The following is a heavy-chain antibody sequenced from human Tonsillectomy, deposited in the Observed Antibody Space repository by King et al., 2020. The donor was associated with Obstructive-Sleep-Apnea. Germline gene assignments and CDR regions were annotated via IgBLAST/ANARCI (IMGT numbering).Heavy chain of an antibody. CDR1: GYRFNKDG. Sequence: VQLVESGAELKKPGASVKVSCKCSGYRFNKDGISWVRQAPGQGLQWMGRINANNGNTNYQQNLKGRITMTTDTSTSTAYMELRSLTSDNTATYYCARDMGPHDEAKFGPFDYWGQGTLVTVSS. CDR2: INANNGNT. V-gene: IGHV1-18*01. J-gene: IGHJ4*02. CDR3: ARDMGPHDEAKFGPFDY. D-gene: IGHD1-26*01.